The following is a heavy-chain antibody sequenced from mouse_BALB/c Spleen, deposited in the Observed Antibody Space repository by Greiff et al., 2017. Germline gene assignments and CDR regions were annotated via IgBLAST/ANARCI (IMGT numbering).Heavy chain of an antibody. J-gene: IGHJ3*01. CDR2: IAPGSGST. Sequence: DLVKPGASVKLSCKASGYTFTSYWINWIKQRPGQGLEWIGRIAPGSGSTYYNEMFKGKATLTVDTSSSTAYIQLSSLSSEDSAVYFCARLRDYGNPWFAYWGQGTLVTVSA. CDR1: GYTFTSYW. D-gene: IGHD2-1*01. CDR3: ARLRDYGNPWFAY. V-gene: IGHV1S41*01.